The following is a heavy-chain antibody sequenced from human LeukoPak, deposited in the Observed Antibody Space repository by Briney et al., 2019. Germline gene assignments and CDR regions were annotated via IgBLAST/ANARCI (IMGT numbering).Heavy chain of an antibody. CDR1: GGSISSYY. CDR3: ATGRGYSLDY. CDR2: IYYSGST. Sequence: SETLSLTCTVSGGSISSYYWSWIRQPPGKGLEWIGYIYYSGSTNYNPSLKSRVTISVDTSKNQFSLKLSSVTAADTAVYYCATGRGYSLDYWGQGTLVTVSS. J-gene: IGHJ4*02. D-gene: IGHD5-18*01. V-gene: IGHV4-59*08.